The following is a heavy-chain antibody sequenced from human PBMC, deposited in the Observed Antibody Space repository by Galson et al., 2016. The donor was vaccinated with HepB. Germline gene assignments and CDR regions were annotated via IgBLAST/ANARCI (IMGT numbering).Heavy chain of an antibody. CDR1: GFTFTDRY. D-gene: IGHD3-10*01. Sequence: SLRLSCAASGFTFTDRYMDWFRQAPGKGLEWISYITSSGSTIYYADSVKGRFTISRDNAQNSLYLQMNNLRPEDTAVYYCARDYGPGGQIQKYDYWGQGTLVTVSS. CDR3: ARDYGPGGQIQKYDY. CDR2: ITSSGSTI. J-gene: IGHJ4*02. V-gene: IGHV3-11*01.